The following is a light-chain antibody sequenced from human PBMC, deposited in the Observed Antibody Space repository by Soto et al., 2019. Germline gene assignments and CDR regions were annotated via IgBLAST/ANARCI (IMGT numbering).Light chain of an antibody. V-gene: IGKV3-20*01. CDR3: QQYGSSPFT. CDR1: QSVSSGR. CDR2: GAS. Sequence: EIVLTQSPGTLSLSPGQRATLSCRASQSVSSGRLAWYQQTPGQAPRLLIYGASSRATGITDRFSGSGSGTDFTLSISRLEPEDFAMYYCQQYGSSPFTFGGGTKVEIK. J-gene: IGKJ4*01.